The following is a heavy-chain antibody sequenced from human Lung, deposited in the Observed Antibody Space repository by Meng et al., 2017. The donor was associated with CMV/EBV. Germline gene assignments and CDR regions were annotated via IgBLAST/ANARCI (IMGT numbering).Heavy chain of an antibody. V-gene: IGHV4-30-4*01. D-gene: IGHD2-2*01. CDR3: ARGELLWNY. CDR1: GDYISSGEYF. CDR2: MDYRGST. Sequence: QVQLPESGQGLVKPSHTMSLTCTVSGDYISSGEYFWSWIRQPPGKGLEWIGYMDYRGSTFYNPSLKSRVTISVDTSKNQFSLKLSSVTAADTAVYFCARGELLWNYWGQGTLVTVSS. J-gene: IGHJ4*02.